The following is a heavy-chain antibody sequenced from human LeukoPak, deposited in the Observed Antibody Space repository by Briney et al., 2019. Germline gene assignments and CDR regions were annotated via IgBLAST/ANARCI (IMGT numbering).Heavy chain of an antibody. V-gene: IGHV1-69*13. Sequence: GASVKVSCKASGGTFSSYAISWVRQAPGQGLEWMGGIIPIFGTANYAQKFQGRVTITADESTSTAYMELSSLRSEDTAVYYCARDLWRVQPYYFDYWGQGTLVTVSS. CDR3: ARDLWRVQPYYFDY. CDR2: IIPIFGTA. J-gene: IGHJ4*02. D-gene: IGHD5-18*01. CDR1: GGTFSSYA.